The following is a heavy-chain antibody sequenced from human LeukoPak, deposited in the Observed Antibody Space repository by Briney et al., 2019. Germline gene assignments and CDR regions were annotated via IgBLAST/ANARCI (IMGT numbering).Heavy chain of an antibody. Sequence: GGSLRLSCAASGFTFRNYWMSCVRQAPGKGLEWVANIKDDGRDKYYVDSVKGRFTISRDNAKNSVYLQMNSLRPEDTATYYCARIKPGSGFDTWGQGTMVTVSS. CDR1: GFTFRNYW. D-gene: IGHD3-10*01. CDR2: IKDDGRDK. J-gene: IGHJ3*02. V-gene: IGHV3-7*01. CDR3: ARIKPGSGFDT.